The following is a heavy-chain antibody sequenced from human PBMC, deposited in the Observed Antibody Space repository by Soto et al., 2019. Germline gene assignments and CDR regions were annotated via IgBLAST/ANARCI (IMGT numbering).Heavy chain of an antibody. J-gene: IGHJ4*02. CDR3: ARANIETGTLLSY. V-gene: IGHV3-74*01. CDR2: MNSDGSST. D-gene: IGHD1-7*01. Sequence: GGSLRLSCAASGFTFRSYWMSWVRQVPGKGLVWVSRMNSDGSSTNYADSVKGRFTISRDNAKNTLYLQMNSLRAEDTAVYYCARANIETGTLLSYWGQGALVTVSS. CDR1: GFTFRSYW.